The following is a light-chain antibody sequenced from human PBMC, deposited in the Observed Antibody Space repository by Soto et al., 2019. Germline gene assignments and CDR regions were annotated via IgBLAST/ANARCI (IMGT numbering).Light chain of an antibody. CDR1: QGISTY. J-gene: IGKJ1*01. CDR3: QKYNSAPQT. CDR2: AAS. Sequence: DIQMTQSPSSLSASVGDRVTITCRASQGISTYLAWYQQKPGKVPKLLIYAASTLQSGVPSRFSGSGSWTDFTLTISSLQPEDVATYYCQKYNSAPQTFGQGTKVEIK. V-gene: IGKV1-27*01.